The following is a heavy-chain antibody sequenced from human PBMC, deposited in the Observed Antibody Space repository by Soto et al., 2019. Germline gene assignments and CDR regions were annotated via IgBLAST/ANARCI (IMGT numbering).Heavy chain of an antibody. D-gene: IGHD2-15*01. CDR1: GFTFSGST. J-gene: IGHJ4*02. CDR3: TRRYCSGGSCYSDY. Sequence: GGSLRLSCAASGFTFSGSTMHWVRQASGKGLEWVGRIRDKANSYATDFAASVKGRFTMSRDDSKNTAYLQMNSLKTEDTAVYYCTRRYCSGGSCYSDYWGQGPLVTVSS. CDR2: IRDKANSYAT. V-gene: IGHV3-73*01.